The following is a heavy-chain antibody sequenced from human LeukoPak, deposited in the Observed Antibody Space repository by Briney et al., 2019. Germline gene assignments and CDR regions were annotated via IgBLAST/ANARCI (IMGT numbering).Heavy chain of an antibody. J-gene: IGHJ3*02. D-gene: IGHD3-22*01. CDR3: ARVPYYDSSGWGRYAFDI. Sequence: GGSLRLACAAAGFTFSSYWMHWVRQTPGKVLVWVSRINRDVSSTIYADSGKGRCTISRDNAKNTLYLQMNSLRADHTPVYYCARVPYYDSSGWGRYAFDIWGQGTMVTVSS. CDR2: INRDVSST. CDR1: GFTFSSYW. V-gene: IGHV3-74*01.